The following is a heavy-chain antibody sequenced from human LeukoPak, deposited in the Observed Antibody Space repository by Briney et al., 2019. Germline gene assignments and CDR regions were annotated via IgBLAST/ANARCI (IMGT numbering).Heavy chain of an antibody. D-gene: IGHD3-10*01. CDR3: ARDFYGSRPGAFDY. CDR1: GYTFTGHY. Sequence: ASVKVSCKASGYTFTGHYLHWVRQAPGQGLEWMGWINPKNAATNYAQKFQGRVTMTRDRSTGTVYMELTTLRSDDTAVYYCARDFYGSRPGAFDYWGQGTLITVSS. V-gene: IGHV1-2*02. CDR2: INPKNAAT. J-gene: IGHJ4*02.